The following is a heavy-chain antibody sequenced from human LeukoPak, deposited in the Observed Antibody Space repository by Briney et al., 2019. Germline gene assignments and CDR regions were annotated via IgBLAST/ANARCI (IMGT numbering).Heavy chain of an antibody. J-gene: IGHJ4*02. Sequence: PSGTLSLTCTVSGDSISSTIYYWGWIRQPPGKGLEWIGSSYYTGSTYYNPSPKSRVTISVDTSKNQFSLKLSSVTAADTAVYYCARYTIAAAGSLFDYWGQGTLVTVSS. V-gene: IGHV4-39*07. CDR1: GDSISSTIYY. D-gene: IGHD6-13*01. CDR3: ARYTIAAAGSLFDY. CDR2: SYYTGST.